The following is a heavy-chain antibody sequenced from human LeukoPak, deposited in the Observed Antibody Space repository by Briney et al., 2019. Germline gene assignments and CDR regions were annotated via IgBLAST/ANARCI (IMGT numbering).Heavy chain of an antibody. V-gene: IGHV3-48*01. D-gene: IGHD1-20*01. CDR2: ISSGSRTI. Sequence: GGSLRLSCAASGFAFSSYSMNWVRQAPGRGLEWISYISSGSRTIYYADSVEGRFTISRDNGKNSLYLLLNSLSADDTAVYFCVRESITGHRDFDYWGQGTLITVSS. CDR1: GFAFSSYS. J-gene: IGHJ4*02. CDR3: VRESITGHRDFDY.